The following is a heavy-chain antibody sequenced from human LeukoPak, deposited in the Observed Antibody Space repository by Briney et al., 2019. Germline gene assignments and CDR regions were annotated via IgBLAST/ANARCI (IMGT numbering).Heavy chain of an antibody. CDR2: ISYDGSNK. V-gene: IGHV3-30*04. CDR1: GFTFSSYA. D-gene: IGHD6-13*01. J-gene: IGHJ5*02. Sequence: GGSLRLSCAASGFTFSSYAMHWVRQAPGKGLEWVAIISYDGSNKYYADSVKGRFTISRDNSKNTLYLQMNSLRAEDTAVYYCAKRGEGVCNTWYMNNWFDPWGQGTLVTVS. CDR3: AKRGEGVCNTWYMNNWFDP.